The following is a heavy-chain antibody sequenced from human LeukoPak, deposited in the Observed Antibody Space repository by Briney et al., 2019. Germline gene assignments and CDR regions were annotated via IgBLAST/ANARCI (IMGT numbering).Heavy chain of an antibody. J-gene: IGHJ6*02. CDR1: GGSISSYY. CDR2: IYTSGST. D-gene: IGHD3-10*01. CDR3: AGDAYYYGSGSYSHYYYGMDV. V-gene: IGHV4-4*07. Sequence: SETLSLTCTVSGGSISSYYWSWIRQPAGKGLEWIGRIYTSGSTNYNPSLKSRVTMSVDTSKNQFSLKLSSVTAADTAVYYCAGDAYYYGSGSYSHYYYGMDVWGQGTTVTVSS.